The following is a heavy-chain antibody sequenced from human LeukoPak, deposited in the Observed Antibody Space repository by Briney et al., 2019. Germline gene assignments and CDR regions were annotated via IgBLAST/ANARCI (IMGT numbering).Heavy chain of an antibody. CDR2: IWYDGSNK. J-gene: IGHJ4*02. V-gene: IGHV3-33*01. D-gene: IGHD6-13*01. CDR3: ASAAGPFDN. Sequence: GGSLRLSCAASGFSFSSYGMHWVRQAPGKGLEWVAVIWYDGSNKYYADSVKGRFTISRDNSKNTLYLQMNSLRAEDTAVYYCASAAGPFDNWGQGTLVTVPS. CDR1: GFSFSSYG.